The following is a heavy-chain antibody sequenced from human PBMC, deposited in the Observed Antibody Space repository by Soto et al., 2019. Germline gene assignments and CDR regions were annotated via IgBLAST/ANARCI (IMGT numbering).Heavy chain of an antibody. CDR1: GFTFDDYT. D-gene: IGHD6-13*01. CDR3: AKEAAAGIDY. J-gene: IGHJ4*02. Sequence: GGSLRLSCAASGFTFDDYTMHWVRQVPGKGLEWVSLISWDGGSTYYADSVKGRFTISRDNSKNSLYLQMNSLRTEDTALYYCAKEAAAGIDYWGQGTLVTVSS. CDR2: ISWDGGST. V-gene: IGHV3-43*01.